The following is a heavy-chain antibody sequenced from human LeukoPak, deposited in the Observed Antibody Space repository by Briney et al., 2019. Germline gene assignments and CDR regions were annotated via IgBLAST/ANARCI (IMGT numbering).Heavy chain of an antibody. CDR3: ARAAMVRGVDYFDY. D-gene: IGHD3-10*01. Sequence: GGALRLSCVASGFTFSSHTMSWVRQAPGKGLEWVSAISGSGGSTYYPDSVKGRFTISRDNSKNTLDLQMNSLRAEDTAVYFCARAAMVRGVDYFDYWGQGTLVTVSS. V-gene: IGHV3-23*01. CDR1: GFTFSSHT. J-gene: IGHJ4*02. CDR2: ISGSGGST.